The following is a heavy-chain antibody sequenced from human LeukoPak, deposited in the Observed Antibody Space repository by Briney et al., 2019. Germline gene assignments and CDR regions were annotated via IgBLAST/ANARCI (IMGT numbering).Heavy chain of an antibody. J-gene: IGHJ4*02. CDR3: AKNPDSSSWYYTDY. CDR1: GFTFSSYA. Sequence: GSLRLSCAASGFTFSSYAMSWVRQAPGKGLEWVSAISGSGGSTYYADSVKGRFTISRDNSENTLYLQMNSLRAEDTAVYYSAKNPDSSSWYYTDYWGQGTLVTVSS. CDR2: ISGSGGST. D-gene: IGHD6-13*01. V-gene: IGHV3-23*01.